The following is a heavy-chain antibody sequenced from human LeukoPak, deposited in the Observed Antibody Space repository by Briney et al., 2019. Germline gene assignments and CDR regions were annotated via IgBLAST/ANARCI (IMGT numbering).Heavy chain of an antibody. CDR3: ARGPYSYDSSGAFDI. Sequence: SETLSLTCTVSGNSISSSSYYWSWIRQPAGKGLEWIGRISSSGSTNYNPSLKSRVTISVDTSKDQFSLKLSSVTAADTAVYFCARGPYSYDSSGAFDIWGQGTMVTVSS. CDR1: GNSISSSSYY. CDR2: ISSSGST. D-gene: IGHD3-22*01. J-gene: IGHJ3*02. V-gene: IGHV4-61*02.